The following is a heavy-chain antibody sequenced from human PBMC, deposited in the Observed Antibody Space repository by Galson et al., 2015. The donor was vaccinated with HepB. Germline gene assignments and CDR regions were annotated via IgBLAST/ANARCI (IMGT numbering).Heavy chain of an antibody. CDR3: ARDGDIVATIRGYFDY. J-gene: IGHJ4*02. CDR1: GYILTSYA. V-gene: IGHV1-3*04. D-gene: IGHD5-12*01. CDR2: INTDNGRT. Sequence: SVKVSCKASGYILTSYAIHWVRQAPGQRLEWMGWINTDNGRTKSSQNFQGRVTITRDTSASTAYMELSSLRSEDTAVYYCARDGDIVATIRGYFDYWGQGTLVTVSS.